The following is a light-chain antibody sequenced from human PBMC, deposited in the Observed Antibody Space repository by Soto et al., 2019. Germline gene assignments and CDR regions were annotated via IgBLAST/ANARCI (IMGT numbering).Light chain of an antibody. J-gene: IGKJ4*01. CDR3: QQVNSYPLT. CDR1: QSISSY. Sequence: DIQMTQSPSSVSASVGDRVTITCRASQSISSYLNWYQQKPGKAPKFLIYAASTLQSGVPARFSGSGSGTDFTLTISSLQPEDFATYYCQQVNSYPLTFGGGTKVDIK. V-gene: IGKV1-39*01. CDR2: AAS.